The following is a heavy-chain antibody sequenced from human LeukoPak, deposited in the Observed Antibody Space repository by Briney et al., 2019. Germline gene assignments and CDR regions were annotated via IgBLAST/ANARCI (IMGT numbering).Heavy chain of an antibody. V-gene: IGHV3-7*01. D-gene: IGHD6-13*01. J-gene: IGHJ5*02. CDR3: ARVPQTTQAHRYSSSRWDWFDP. CDR2: IKQDGSEK. Sequence: GGSLRLSCAASGFTFSSYWMSWVRQAPGKGLEWVANIKQDGSEKYYVDSVKGRFTISRDNAKNSLYLQMNSLRAEDTAVYYCARVPQTTQAHRYSSSRWDWFDPWGQGTLVTVSS. CDR1: GFTFSSYW.